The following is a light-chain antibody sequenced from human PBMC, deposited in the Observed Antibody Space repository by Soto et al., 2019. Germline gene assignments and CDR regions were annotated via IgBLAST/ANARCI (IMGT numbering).Light chain of an antibody. J-gene: IGKJ4*01. V-gene: IGKV3-20*01. Sequence: EIVLTQSPGTLSLSPGERATLSCRASQSVTSSYLAWYQQKPGQAPRLLIYGASSRATGIPDRFSGSESGTDFTLTISRLEPEDFAVYYWQQYGSSPLTFGGGTKVEIK. CDR2: GAS. CDR1: QSVTSSY. CDR3: QQYGSSPLT.